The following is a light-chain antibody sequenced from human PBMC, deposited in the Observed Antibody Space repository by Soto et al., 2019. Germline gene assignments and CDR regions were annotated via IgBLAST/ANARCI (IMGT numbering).Light chain of an antibody. CDR1: QSVSGW. Sequence: DIQMTQSPSTLSASVGDTVTVTCRASQSVSGWLAWYQQKPGEAPKLLISSASTLQSGAPSRFSGSGSGTDFTPTISSLQPEDVATYYCQKYNIAPSWTFGQGTKVDIK. CDR2: SAS. J-gene: IGKJ1*01. CDR3: QKYNIAPSWT. V-gene: IGKV1-27*01.